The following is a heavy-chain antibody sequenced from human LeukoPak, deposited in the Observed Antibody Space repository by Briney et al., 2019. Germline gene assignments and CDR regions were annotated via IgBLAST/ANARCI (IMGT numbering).Heavy chain of an antibody. V-gene: IGHV3-74*01. CDR2: INSGGDDA. CDR3: ARRIGYSSGHSAVYYFDY. D-gene: IGHD6-19*01. CDR1: GFTFSTYW. J-gene: IGHJ4*02. Sequence: GGSLRLSCAASGFTFSTYWMHWVRQAPGKGLVWVSLINSGGDDARYADSVKGRFTISRDNAKNTLYLQMNSLRAEDTAVYYCARRIGYSSGHSAVYYFDYWGQGTLVTVSS.